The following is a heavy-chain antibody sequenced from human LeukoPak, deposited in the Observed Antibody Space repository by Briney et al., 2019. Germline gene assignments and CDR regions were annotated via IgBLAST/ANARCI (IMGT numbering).Heavy chain of an antibody. CDR2: ISAYNGNT. Sequence: EASVKVSCKASGYTFTSYDINWVRQATGQGLEWMGWISAYNGNTNYAQKLQGRVTMTTDTSTSTAYMELRSLRSDDTAVYYCAREFCSGGSCYFDYWGQGTLVTVSS. V-gene: IGHV1-18*01. CDR1: GYTFTSYD. D-gene: IGHD2-15*01. CDR3: AREFCSGGSCYFDY. J-gene: IGHJ4*02.